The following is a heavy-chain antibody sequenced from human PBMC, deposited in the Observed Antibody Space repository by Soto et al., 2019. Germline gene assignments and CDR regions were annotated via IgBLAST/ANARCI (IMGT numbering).Heavy chain of an antibody. CDR2: TSGGGDVA. D-gene: IGHD4-17*01. CDR1: GFTFINYA. CDR3: VKKAIGTVTNPVYWSFDL. Sequence: EVQLLESGGGLIQPGGSLRLSCTASGFTFINYAMNWVRQAPGKGLEWVSGTSGGGDVAFYADSVKGRFAISRDNSKNTLSLQRNSLRAEDTALYYCVKKAIGTVTNPVYWSFDLWCRGTLVTVSS. J-gene: IGHJ2*01. V-gene: IGHV3-23*01.